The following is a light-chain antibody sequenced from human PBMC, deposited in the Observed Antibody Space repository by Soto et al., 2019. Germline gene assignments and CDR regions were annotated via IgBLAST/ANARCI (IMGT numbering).Light chain of an antibody. CDR1: QSVTNNW. V-gene: IGKV3-20*01. CDR3: QYYGSPPLT. Sequence: EMVLTQSPGTLSLSPGERATLSCSASQSVTNNWLAWFQQKPGQAPTFLIYGASSRAPGVPERFSGSGSGTDFTLTISRLEPEDSAVYYCQYYGSPPLTFGQGTKVESK. J-gene: IGKJ1*01. CDR2: GAS.